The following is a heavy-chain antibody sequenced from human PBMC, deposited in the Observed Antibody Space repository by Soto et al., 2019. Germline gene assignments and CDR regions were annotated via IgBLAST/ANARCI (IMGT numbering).Heavy chain of an antibody. CDR3: AKSDQTWGECDY. J-gene: IGHJ4*02. CDR2: ISASAGST. V-gene: IGHV3-23*01. CDR1: GFTFSSYA. Sequence: EVQLLESGGGLVQPGGSLRLSCAASGFTFSSYAMSWVRQGPGKGLEWVSTISASAGSTFYTDSVKGRFTISRDNSKNTLYLHMNSLRAEDTAVYYCAKSDQTWGECDYWGQGTLVTVSS. D-gene: IGHD3-16*01.